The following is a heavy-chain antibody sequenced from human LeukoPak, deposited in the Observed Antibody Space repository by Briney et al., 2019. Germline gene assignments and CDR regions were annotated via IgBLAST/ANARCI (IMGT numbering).Heavy chain of an antibody. CDR2: ISYDGSIK. J-gene: IGHJ4*02. CDR3: ATYRQVLLPFES. V-gene: IGHV3-30*03. CDR1: GFMFSSYG. Sequence: GGSLRLSCVASGFMFSSYGMHWVRQAPGKGLEWVALISYDGSIKKYADSVKGRFTISRDNSKNTLYLQMNSLRAEDTAIYYCATYRQVLLPFESWGQGTLVTVSS. D-gene: IGHD5-18*01.